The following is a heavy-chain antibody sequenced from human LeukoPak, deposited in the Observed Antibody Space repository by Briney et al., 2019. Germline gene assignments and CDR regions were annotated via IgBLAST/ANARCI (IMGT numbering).Heavy chain of an antibody. CDR1: GFTFSSYS. J-gene: IGHJ4*02. V-gene: IGHV3-21*01. Sequence: KPGGSLRLSCAASGFTFSSYSMNWVRQAPEKGLEWVSSISSSSSYIYYADSVKGRFTISRDNAKNSLYLQMNSLRAEDTAVYYCASGSTVTTGYWGQGTLVTVSS. CDR2: ISSSSSYI. D-gene: IGHD4-11*01. CDR3: ASGSTVTTGY.